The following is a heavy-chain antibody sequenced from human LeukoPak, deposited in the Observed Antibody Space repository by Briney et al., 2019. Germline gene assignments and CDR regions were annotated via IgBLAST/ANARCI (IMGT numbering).Heavy chain of an antibody. CDR3: AKDLAMTTVTYYFDY. Sequence: GGSLRLSCAASGFTFSIYAMSWVRQAPGKGLEWVSAISGSGGSSTYYADSVKGRFTISRDNSKNTLYLQMNSLRAEDTAVYYCAKDLAMTTVTYYFDYWGQGTLVTVSS. J-gene: IGHJ4*02. CDR2: ISGSGGSST. CDR1: GFTFSIYA. D-gene: IGHD4-17*01. V-gene: IGHV3-23*01.